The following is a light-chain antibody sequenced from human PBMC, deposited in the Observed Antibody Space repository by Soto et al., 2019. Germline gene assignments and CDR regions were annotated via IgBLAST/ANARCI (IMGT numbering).Light chain of an antibody. Sequence: EIVLTQSPGTLSLSPGERATLSCRASQSIPNSYLSWYQHKPGQAPRLLIHGASSRATGTPDRFSGSGSGTDFTLIIDRLEPEDFALSYCFQYGSTPGTFGQGTKVDLK. V-gene: IGKV3-20*01. CDR1: QSIPNSY. CDR2: GAS. CDR3: FQYGSTPGT. J-gene: IGKJ1*01.